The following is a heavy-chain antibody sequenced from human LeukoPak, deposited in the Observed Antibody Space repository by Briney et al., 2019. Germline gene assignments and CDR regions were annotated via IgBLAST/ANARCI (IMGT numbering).Heavy chain of an antibody. J-gene: IGHJ4*02. Sequence: ASVTVSCKASGYIFTSYYIHWVRQAPGQGLEWMGWINPNSGVTNYAQKFQGRVTMAGDTSISTASMDLKRLRSDDTAMYYCARDPGANYFDYWGQGTLVTVSS. D-gene: IGHD7-27*01. V-gene: IGHV1-2*02. CDR2: INPNSGVT. CDR3: ARDPGANYFDY. CDR1: GYIFTSYY.